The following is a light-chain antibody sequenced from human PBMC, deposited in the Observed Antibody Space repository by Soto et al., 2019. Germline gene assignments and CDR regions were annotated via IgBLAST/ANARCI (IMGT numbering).Light chain of an antibody. Sequence: DIQMTQSPSSLSASVGDRVTITCRASQSISRYLIWYQQKPGKAPKLLIYGGSSLQSGVPSRFSGSGSGTDFALTISSLQPEDFATYYCQQSYSSPITFGQGTRLESK. J-gene: IGKJ5*01. V-gene: IGKV1-39*01. CDR3: QQSYSSPIT. CDR1: QSISRY. CDR2: GGS.